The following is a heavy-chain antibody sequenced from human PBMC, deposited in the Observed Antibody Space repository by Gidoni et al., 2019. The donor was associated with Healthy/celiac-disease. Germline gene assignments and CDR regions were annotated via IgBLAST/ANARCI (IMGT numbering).Heavy chain of an antibody. CDR1: GFTFSSSA. V-gene: IGHV3-23*01. CDR3: AKDRYGDY. D-gene: IGHD4-17*01. Sequence: EVQLLESGGGLVQPGGSLRLSCAASGFTFSSSAMSWVSPAPGKGLEWVSAIIGSGGSTYYADSVKGRFTNSRYNSKNTLYLQMNSLRAEDTAVYYGAKDRYGDYWGQGTLVTVSS. J-gene: IGHJ4*02. CDR2: IIGSGGST.